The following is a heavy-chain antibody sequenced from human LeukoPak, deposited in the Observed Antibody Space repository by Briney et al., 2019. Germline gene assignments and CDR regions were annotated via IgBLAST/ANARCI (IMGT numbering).Heavy chain of an antibody. Sequence: PGGSLRLSCTASGFTFGDYAMSWVRQAPGKGLEWVSAISGSGGSTYYADSVKGRFTISRDNSKNTLYLQMNSLRAEDTAVYYCAKNTQYSGYYDCWGQGTLVAVSS. CDR3: AKNTQYSGYYDC. CDR1: GFTFGDYA. D-gene: IGHD6-6*01. CDR2: ISGSGGST. J-gene: IGHJ4*02. V-gene: IGHV3-23*01.